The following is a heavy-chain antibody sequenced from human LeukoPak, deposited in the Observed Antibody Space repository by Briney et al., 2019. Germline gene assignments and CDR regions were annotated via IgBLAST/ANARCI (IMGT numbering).Heavy chain of an antibody. CDR1: GFTFSSYA. D-gene: IGHD6-19*01. V-gene: IGHV3-23*01. J-gene: IGHJ4*02. Sequence: GGSLRLSCAASGFTFSSYAMSWVRQAPGKGLEWVSAISGSGGSTYYADSVKGRFTVSRDNSKNTLYLQMNSLRAEDTAVYYCAMTTVAGTFDYWGQGTLVTVSS. CDR3: AMTTVAGTFDY. CDR2: ISGSGGST.